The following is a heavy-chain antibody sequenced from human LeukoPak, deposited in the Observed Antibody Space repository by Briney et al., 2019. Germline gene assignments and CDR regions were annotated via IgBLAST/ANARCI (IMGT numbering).Heavy chain of an antibody. Sequence: ASVKVSCKASGYTFTDYYMHWVRQAPGQGLEWMEWINPNSGGTNYAQKFQGRVTMTRDTSTSTAYMELSRLRSDDTAVYYCARSSYYYDSSGYYYLDYWGQGTLVTVSS. V-gene: IGHV1-2*02. J-gene: IGHJ4*02. CDR2: INPNSGGT. D-gene: IGHD3-22*01. CDR1: GYTFTDYY. CDR3: ARSSYYYDSSGYYYLDY.